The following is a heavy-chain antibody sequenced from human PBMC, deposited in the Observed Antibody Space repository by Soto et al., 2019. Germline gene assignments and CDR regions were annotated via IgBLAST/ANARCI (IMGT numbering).Heavy chain of an antibody. Sequence: PSETLSLTCTVSGGSILSYYWSWIRQPPGKELECIGYIYYSGSTTYNPSLKSRVTISIDTSKNQFSLKLNSVTAADTAVYYCAKGNGWYYYWGQGTLVTVSS. CDR3: AKGNGWYYY. CDR2: IYYSGST. J-gene: IGHJ4*01. V-gene: IGHV4-59*01. D-gene: IGHD6-19*01. CDR1: GGSILSYY.